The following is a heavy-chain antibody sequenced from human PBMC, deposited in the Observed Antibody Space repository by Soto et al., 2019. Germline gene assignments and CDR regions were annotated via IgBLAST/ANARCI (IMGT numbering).Heavy chain of an antibody. V-gene: IGHV3-73*01. CDR3: TRVETVAGTGKDYYYTMDV. CDR1: GLTFSGSA. D-gene: IGHD6-19*01. J-gene: IGHJ6*02. CDR2: IRSKVNNYAT. Sequence: HPGGSLRLSCAASGLTFSGSAMHWVRQPSGKGLEWVGRIRSKVNNYATVYAASVRGRFTISRDDSRNTAYLQMNSLKTEDTAVYYCTRVETVAGTGKDYYYTMDVWGQGTTVTVSS.